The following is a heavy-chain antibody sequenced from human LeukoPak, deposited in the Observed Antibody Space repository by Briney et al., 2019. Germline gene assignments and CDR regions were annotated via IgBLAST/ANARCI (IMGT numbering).Heavy chain of an antibody. V-gene: IGHV3-23*01. CDR1: GFTFSSYS. CDR2: ISGSGGST. D-gene: IGHD4-23*01. CDR3: AKGTTTLVVTKIDY. Sequence: PGGSLRLSCAASGFTFSSYSMNWVRQAPGKGLEWVSVISGSGGSTYYADSVKGRFTISRDNSKNTLYLQMNSLRAEDTAVYYCAKGTTTLVVTKIDYWGQGTLVTVSS. J-gene: IGHJ4*02.